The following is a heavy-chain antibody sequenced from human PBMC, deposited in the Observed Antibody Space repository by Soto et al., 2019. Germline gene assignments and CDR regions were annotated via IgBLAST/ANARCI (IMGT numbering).Heavy chain of an antibody. Sequence: ESMKISSQVSGYSFTPYWITWVRQIPGKGLEWIGRINPGDSYLNFNPSFQGHVAISVDKSISTAYLQWSSLKAADTAMYYCARLSTVTTWGRVDYWGQGTLVTVSS. CDR2: INPGDSYL. CDR1: GYSFTPYW. J-gene: IGHJ4*02. CDR3: ARLSTVTTWGRVDY. V-gene: IGHV5-10-1*01. D-gene: IGHD4-17*01.